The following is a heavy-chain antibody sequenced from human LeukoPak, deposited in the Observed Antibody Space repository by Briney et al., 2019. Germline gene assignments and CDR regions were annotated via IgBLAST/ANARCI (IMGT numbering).Heavy chain of an antibody. J-gene: IGHJ6*02. D-gene: IGHD5-24*01. V-gene: IGHV3-48*03. Sequence: GGSLRLSCAASGFTFSSYEMNWVRQAPGKGLEWVSYISSSGSTIYYADSVKGRFTISRDNAKNSLYLQMNSLRAEDTAVYYCARDREGYYYYGMDVWGQGTTVTVSS. CDR1: GFTFSSYE. CDR2: ISSSGSTI. CDR3: ARDREGYYYYGMDV.